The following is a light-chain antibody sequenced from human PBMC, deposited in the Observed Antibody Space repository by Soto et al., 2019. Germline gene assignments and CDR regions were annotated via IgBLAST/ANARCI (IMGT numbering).Light chain of an antibody. CDR1: SSHVGGFKY. CDR2: DAS. CDR3: CSYAANYVR. Sequence: QSVLTQPRSVSGSPGQSVTISCTGTSSHVGGFKYVSWYQQHPRKAPKLIIFDASKRPSGVPDRFSGSKSGYTASLTISGLQGEDEADYYCCSYAANYVRFGGGTKLTVL. J-gene: IGLJ2*01. V-gene: IGLV2-11*01.